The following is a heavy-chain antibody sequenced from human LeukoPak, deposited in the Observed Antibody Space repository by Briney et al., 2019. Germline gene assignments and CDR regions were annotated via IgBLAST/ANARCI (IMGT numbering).Heavy chain of an antibody. CDR3: AGWIFGVDY. V-gene: IGHV4-59*01. D-gene: IGHD3-3*01. CDR2: IYYSGST. J-gene: IGHJ4*02. Sequence: SETLSLTCTVSGGSISSYYWSWIRQPPGKGLEWIGYIYYSGSTNYNPSLKSRVTISVDTSKNQFSLKLNSVTAADTAVYYCAGWIFGVDYWGQGTLVTVSS. CDR1: GGSISSYY.